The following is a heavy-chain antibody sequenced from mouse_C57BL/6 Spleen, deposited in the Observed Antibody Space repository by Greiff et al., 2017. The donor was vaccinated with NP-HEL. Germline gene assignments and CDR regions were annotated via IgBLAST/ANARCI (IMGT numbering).Heavy chain of an antibody. CDR3: ARDGITTVAIYYYAMDY. CDR2: IYPRSGNT. CDR1: GYTFTSYG. V-gene: IGHV1-81*01. Sequence: VQLQQSGAELARPGASVKLSCKASGYTFTSYGISWVKQRTGQGLEWIGEIYPRSGNTYYNEKFKGKATLTADKSSSTAYMELRSLTSEDSAVYFCARDGITTVAIYYYAMDYWGQGTSVTVSS. D-gene: IGHD1-1*01. J-gene: IGHJ4*01.